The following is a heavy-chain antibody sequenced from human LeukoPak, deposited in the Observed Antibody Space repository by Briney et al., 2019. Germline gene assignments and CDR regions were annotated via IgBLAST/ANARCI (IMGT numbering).Heavy chain of an antibody. V-gene: IGHV3-NL1*01. CDR2: INGGGST. CDR3: VRGAWNVDFDY. CDR1: GFTFSSYG. Sequence: GGSLRLSCAASGFTFSSYGMQWVRQAPGKGLEWVSVINGGGSTYYADSVKGRFTISRDNSKNTLYLQMNSLRAADTAVYYCVRGAWNVDFDYWGQGTLVTVSS. D-gene: IGHD1-1*01. J-gene: IGHJ4*02.